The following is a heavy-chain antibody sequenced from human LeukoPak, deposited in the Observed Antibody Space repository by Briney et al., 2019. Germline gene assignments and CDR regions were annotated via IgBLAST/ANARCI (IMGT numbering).Heavy chain of an antibody. V-gene: IGHV4-59*01. Sequence: SETLSLTCTVSGGSISSYYWSWIRQPPGKGLERIGYIYYSGSTNYNPSLKSRVTISVDTSKNQFSLKLSSVTAADTAVYYCARGYDFWSGYPDYWGQGTLVTVSS. D-gene: IGHD3-3*01. CDR3: ARGYDFWSGYPDY. CDR2: IYYSGST. CDR1: GGSISSYY. J-gene: IGHJ4*02.